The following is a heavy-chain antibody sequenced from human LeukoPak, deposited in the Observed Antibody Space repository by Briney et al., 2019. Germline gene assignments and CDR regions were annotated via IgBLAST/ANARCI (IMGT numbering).Heavy chain of an antibody. Sequence: PSETLSLTCAVYGGSFSGYYWSWIRQPPGKGLEWIGEINHRGSTNYNPSLKSRVTISVDTSKNQFSLKLSSVTAADTAVYYCARGGYDLDPWGQGTLVTVSS. J-gene: IGHJ5*02. D-gene: IGHD2-2*01. CDR2: INHRGST. CDR3: ARGGYDLDP. V-gene: IGHV4-34*01. CDR1: GGSFSGYY.